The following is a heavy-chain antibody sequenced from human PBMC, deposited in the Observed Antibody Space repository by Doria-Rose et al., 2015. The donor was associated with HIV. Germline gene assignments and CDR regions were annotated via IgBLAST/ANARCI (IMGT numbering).Heavy chain of an antibody. CDR2: LNVGNGDT. CDR1: GYPFSAYA. CDR3: ARIHSLSSSSLGH. J-gene: IGHJ4*02. Sequence: SLTFSCKTSGYPFSAYAIHWVRQAPGQRLEWMGWLNVGNGDTRYSRKFQDRVTITSDTSANTGYMALSSLRSEDTAVYYCARIHSLSSSSLGHWGQGTLVTVSS. V-gene: IGHV1-3*01. D-gene: IGHD6-13*01.